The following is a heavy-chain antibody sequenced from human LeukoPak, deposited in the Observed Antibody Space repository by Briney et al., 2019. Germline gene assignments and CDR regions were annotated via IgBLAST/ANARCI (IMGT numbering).Heavy chain of an antibody. V-gene: IGHV4-34*01. CDR3: SRGYDNEKSAY. CDR1: GGSFSGSY. CDR2: IHPSGIT. J-gene: IGHJ4*02. D-gene: IGHD3-22*01. Sequence: PSETLSLTCAVYGGSFSGSYWSWIRQPPGKGLEWIGEIHPSGITNYNPSLKSRVSISIDTSKNQFSLSLTSVTAADTAVYYCSRGYDNEKSAYWGQGTLVTVSS.